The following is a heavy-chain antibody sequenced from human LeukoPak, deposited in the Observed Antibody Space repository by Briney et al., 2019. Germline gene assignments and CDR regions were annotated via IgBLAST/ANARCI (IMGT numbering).Heavy chain of an antibody. CDR2: FYYSGST. CDR1: GGSISNSPYY. D-gene: IGHD3-16*02. CDR3: ARGRRDYDYVWGSYRTNWFDP. J-gene: IGHJ5*02. Sequence: SETLSLTCTVSGGSISNSPYYWGWIRQPPGKGLEWIGSFYYSGSTYYNPSLKSRVTISVDTSKNQFSLKLSSVTAADTAVYYCARGRRDYDYVWGSYRTNWFDPWGQGTLVTVSS. V-gene: IGHV4-39*07.